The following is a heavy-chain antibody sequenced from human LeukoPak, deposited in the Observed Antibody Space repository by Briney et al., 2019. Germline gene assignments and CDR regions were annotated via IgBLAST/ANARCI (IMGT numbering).Heavy chain of an antibody. V-gene: IGHV3-11*01. CDR2: ISSSGSTI. J-gene: IGHJ2*01. CDR1: GFTFSDYY. D-gene: IGHD6-19*01. CDR3: ARKDSSGWYAWYFDL. Sequence: GGSLRLSCAASGFTFSDYYMSWIRQAPGRGLEWVSYISSSGSTIYYADSVKGRFTISRDNAKNSLYLQMNSLRAEDTAVYYCARKDSSGWYAWYFDLWGRGTLVTVSS.